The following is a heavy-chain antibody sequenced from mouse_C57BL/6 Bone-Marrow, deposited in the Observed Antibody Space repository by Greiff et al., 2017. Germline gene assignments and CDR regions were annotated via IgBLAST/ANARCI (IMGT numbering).Heavy chain of an antibody. CDR2: INSDGGST. D-gene: IGHD2-4*01. CDR1: EYEFPSHD. Sequence: EVKLVESGGGLVQPGESLKLSCESNEYEFPSHDMSWVRKTPEKRLELVAAINSDGGSTYYPDTMERRFIISRDNTKKTLYLQMSSLRSEDTALYYCARRSYDYGGYYAMDYWGQGTSVTVSS. CDR3: ARRSYDYGGYYAMDY. J-gene: IGHJ4*01. V-gene: IGHV5-2*03.